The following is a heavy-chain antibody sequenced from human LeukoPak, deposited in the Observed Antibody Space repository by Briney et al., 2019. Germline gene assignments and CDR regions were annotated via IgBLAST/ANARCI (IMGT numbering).Heavy chain of an antibody. V-gene: IGHV4-59*11. CDR2: ISDSGST. CDR1: GGSLSTHH. J-gene: IGHJ4*02. CDR3: ARGYDSSAYYPFNY. D-gene: IGHD3-22*01. Sequence: SETLSFTCVVSGGSLSTHHWSWIRQSPGRGLEWIGYISDSGSTNYNPSLKSRVTISVDTSKNQFSLMLSSVTAADTAVYYCARGYDSSAYYPFNYWGQGTLVTVSS.